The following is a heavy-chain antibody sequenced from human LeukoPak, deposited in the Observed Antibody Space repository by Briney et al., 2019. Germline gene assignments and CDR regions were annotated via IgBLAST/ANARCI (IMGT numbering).Heavy chain of an antibody. CDR3: ARDWQYCGGDCIPRGFDP. Sequence: SVKVSCKASGGTFSSYAISWVRQAPGQGLEWMGRIIPIFGTANYAQKFQGRGTITTDESTSTDDMELSSLRSEDTAVYYCARDWQYCGGDCIPRGFDPWGQGTLVTVSS. J-gene: IGHJ5*02. CDR1: GGTFSSYA. CDR2: IIPIFGTA. D-gene: IGHD2-21*02. V-gene: IGHV1-69*05.